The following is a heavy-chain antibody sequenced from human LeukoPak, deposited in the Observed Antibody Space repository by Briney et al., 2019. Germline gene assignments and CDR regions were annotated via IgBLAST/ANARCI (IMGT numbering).Heavy chain of an antibody. V-gene: IGHV5-51*01. CDR2: FYPSDSDS. J-gene: IGHJ3*02. CDR1: GYDFTRCW. CDR3: ARRWFYDSSGPSAFDI. D-gene: IGHD3-22*01. Sequence: PGESLKISCRGPGYDFTRCWIGWVRQMPGKGPERMGIFYPSDSDSKYMPSFQGQVTFSADKSINTAYLQWSSLKPSDTAMYYCARRWFYDSSGPSAFDIWGQGTMVSVSS.